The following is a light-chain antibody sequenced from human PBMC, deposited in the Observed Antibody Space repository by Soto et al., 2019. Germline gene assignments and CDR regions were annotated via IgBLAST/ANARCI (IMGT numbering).Light chain of an antibody. CDR3: ETWDSNVWV. CDR1: SGHSTYI. Sequence: QLVLTQSSSASASLGSSVKLTCTLSSGHSTYIIAWHQQQPGKAPRYLMKLESSGSYNKGSGVPDRFSGSSSGADRYLTISNLQFEDEADYYCETWDSNVWVFGGGTTLTVL. V-gene: IGLV4-60*02. CDR2: LESSGSY. J-gene: IGLJ3*02.